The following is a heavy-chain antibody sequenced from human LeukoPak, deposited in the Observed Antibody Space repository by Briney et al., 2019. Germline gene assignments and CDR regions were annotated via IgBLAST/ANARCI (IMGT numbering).Heavy chain of an antibody. D-gene: IGHD6-13*01. CDR1: GFTFSNRA. Sequence: GGSLRLSCAASGFTFSNRAMTWVRQAPGKGLEWVSSVSDSGSNTYYADSVKGRFTISRDNSKNTLYLQMNSLRAEDTAVYYCAKGQQQLVRGDWFDPWGQGTLVTVSS. V-gene: IGHV3-23*01. CDR3: AKGQQQLVRGDWFDP. CDR2: VSDSGSNT. J-gene: IGHJ5*02.